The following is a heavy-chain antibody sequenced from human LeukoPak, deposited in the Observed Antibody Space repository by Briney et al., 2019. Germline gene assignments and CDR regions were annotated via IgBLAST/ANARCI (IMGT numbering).Heavy chain of an antibody. D-gene: IGHD6-19*01. CDR3: ARQLRGEAVAGHLQPFDY. Sequence: SETLSLTCTVSGGSISSGGYYWSWIRQHPGKGLEWIGYIYYSGSTNYNPSLKSRVTISVDTSKNQFSLKLSSVTAADTAVYFCARQLRGEAVAGHLQPFDYWGQGTLVTVSS. CDR1: GGSISSGGYY. J-gene: IGHJ4*02. CDR2: IYYSGST. V-gene: IGHV4-61*08.